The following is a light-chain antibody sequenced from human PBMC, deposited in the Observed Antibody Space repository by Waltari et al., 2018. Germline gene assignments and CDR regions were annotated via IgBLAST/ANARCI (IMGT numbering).Light chain of an antibody. Sequence: DIQMTQSPSSLSASVGARVTISCRASQTIRIYLNCFQQNPGKAPTLLIYAASSLQSGVPSRFSGSGSGTEFSLTISSLQPDDFATYYCQQYSSYNSFGQGTKLEI. CDR2: AAS. V-gene: IGKV1-16*01. CDR3: QQYSSYNS. CDR1: QTIRIY. J-gene: IGKJ2*03.